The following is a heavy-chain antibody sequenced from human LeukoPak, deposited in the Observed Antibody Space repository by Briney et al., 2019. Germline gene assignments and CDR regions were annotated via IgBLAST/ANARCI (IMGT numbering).Heavy chain of an antibody. CDR1: GYTFTSYG. Sequence: ASVKVSCKASGYTFTSYGISWVRQAPGQGLEWMGWISAYNGNTNYAQKLQGRVTMTTDTSTSTAYMELRSLRSDDTAVYYCAREPMDSSSPIFDYWGQGTLVTVSP. CDR3: AREPMDSSSPIFDY. J-gene: IGHJ4*02. CDR2: ISAYNGNT. D-gene: IGHD6-6*01. V-gene: IGHV1-18*01.